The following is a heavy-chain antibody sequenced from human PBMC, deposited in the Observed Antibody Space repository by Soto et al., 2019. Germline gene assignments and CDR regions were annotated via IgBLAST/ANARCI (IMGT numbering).Heavy chain of an antibody. CDR1: GFTFSNAW. CDR3: TADDPIDRS. Sequence: PGGSLRLSCAASGFTFSNAWMSWVRQAPGKGLEWVGRIKSYTNGGTTDYAAPVKGRFAISRDDSKNTLYLQMNSLKTEDAGVYYCTADDPIDRSWGQGTLVTAPQ. J-gene: IGHJ5*02. D-gene: IGHD3-22*01. V-gene: IGHV3-15*01. CDR2: IKSYTNGGTT.